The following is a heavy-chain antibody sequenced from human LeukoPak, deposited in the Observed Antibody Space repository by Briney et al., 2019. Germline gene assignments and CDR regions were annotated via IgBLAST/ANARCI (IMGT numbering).Heavy chain of an antibody. Sequence: AGGSLRLSCAASGLTFSDYYMSWTRQTPGKGLEWISYISASGSTTYYADSVKGRFTLSRDNSKNTLYLQMNSLRAEDTAVYYCARALSFMIVVPTNAFDIWGQGTMVTVSS. D-gene: IGHD3-22*01. CDR3: ARALSFMIVVPTNAFDI. CDR2: ISASGSTT. CDR1: GLTFSDYY. J-gene: IGHJ3*02. V-gene: IGHV3-11*04.